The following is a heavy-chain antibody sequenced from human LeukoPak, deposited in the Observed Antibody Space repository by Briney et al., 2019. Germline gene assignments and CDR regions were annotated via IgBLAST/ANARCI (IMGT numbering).Heavy chain of an antibody. CDR2: ISSSSSYI. CDR1: GFTFSSYT. D-gene: IGHD6-19*01. Sequence: TSGGSLRLSSAASGFTFSSYTMNWVRQAPGKGLEWVSSISSSSSYIYYADSVKGRFTISRDNAKNTLYLQMNSLRAEDTAVYYCGRDREVLGIAVAGTIFDYWGQGTLVTVSS. V-gene: IGHV3-21*01. CDR3: GRDREVLGIAVAGTIFDY. J-gene: IGHJ4*02.